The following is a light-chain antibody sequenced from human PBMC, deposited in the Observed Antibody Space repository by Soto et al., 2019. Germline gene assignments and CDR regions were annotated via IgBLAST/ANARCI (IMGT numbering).Light chain of an antibody. CDR2: GAS. J-gene: IGKJ2*01. Sequence: EIVLTQSPGTLSLSPGERATLSCRASQSVSSSYLAWYQQKPGQAPRLLIYGASSRATGIPDRFSGSGHGTDFPLPISRLEPEDFAVYYCQQYGSSPKTFGQGTKVDIK. CDR3: QQYGSSPKT. V-gene: IGKV3-20*01. CDR1: QSVSSSY.